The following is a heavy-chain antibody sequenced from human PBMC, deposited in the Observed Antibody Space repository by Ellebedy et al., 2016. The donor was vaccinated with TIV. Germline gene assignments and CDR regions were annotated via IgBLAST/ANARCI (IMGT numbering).Heavy chain of an antibody. V-gene: IGHV3-66*01. CDR1: GFTVSSNY. CDR2: IYSGGRA. CDR3: ARDSLGGYYGSGYFGY. Sequence: GGSLRLSXAASGFTVSSNYMSWVRQAPGKGLECVSVIYSGGRAHYADSVKGRFTISRDNSKNTLYLQMNSLRAKDAAVYYCARDSLGGYYGSGYFGYWGQGTLVTVSS. J-gene: IGHJ4*02. D-gene: IGHD3-10*01.